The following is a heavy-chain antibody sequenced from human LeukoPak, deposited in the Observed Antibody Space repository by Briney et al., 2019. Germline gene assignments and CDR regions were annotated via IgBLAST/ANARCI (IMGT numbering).Heavy chain of an antibody. D-gene: IGHD4-17*01. CDR1: GYSFTSYW. CDR2: IYPGYSDT. J-gene: IGHJ4*02. V-gene: IGHV5-51*01. CDR3: ARPVKTTVTTLRYFDY. Sequence: GESLKISCKGSGYSFTSYWIGWGRQMPGKGLEWMGIIYPGYSDTRYSPSFQGQVTISAHKSISTAYLKWSSLKASDTPMYYCARPVKTTVTTLRYFDYLGQGTLVTGSS.